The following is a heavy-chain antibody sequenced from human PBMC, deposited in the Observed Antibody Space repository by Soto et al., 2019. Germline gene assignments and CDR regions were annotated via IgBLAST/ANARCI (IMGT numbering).Heavy chain of an antibody. V-gene: IGHV4-39*01. Sequence: PSETLSLTCTVSGCSISSSSYYWGWIRKPPGKGLEWIGSIYYSGSTYYNPSLKSRVTISVDTSKNQFSLKLSSVTAADTAVYYCARLYSGYDRLGFDYWGQGTLVTVSS. CDR3: ARLYSGYDRLGFDY. CDR1: GCSISSSSYY. J-gene: IGHJ4*02. CDR2: IYYSGST. D-gene: IGHD5-12*01.